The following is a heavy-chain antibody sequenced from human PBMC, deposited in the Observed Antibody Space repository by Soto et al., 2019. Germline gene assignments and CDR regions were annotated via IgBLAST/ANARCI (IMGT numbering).Heavy chain of an antibody. D-gene: IGHD4-17*01. CDR1: GGSFSGYY. CDR2: IYYSGST. V-gene: IGHV4-59*01. J-gene: IGHJ6*02. Sequence: SETLSLTCAVYGGSFSGYYWSWIRQPPGKGLEWIGYIYYSGSTNYNPSLKSRVTISVDTSKNQFSLKLSSVTAADTAVYYCARVTTTVNYYYYGMDVWGQGTTVTVYS. CDR3: ARVTTTVNYYYYGMDV.